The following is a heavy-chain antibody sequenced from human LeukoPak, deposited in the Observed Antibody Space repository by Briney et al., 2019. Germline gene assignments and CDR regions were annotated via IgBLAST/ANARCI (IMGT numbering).Heavy chain of an antibody. CDR2: INSDGSST. V-gene: IGHV3-74*01. D-gene: IGHD6-13*01. CDR3: ARGSSSWSPIDY. CDR1: GFTFGDYA. J-gene: IGHJ4*02. Sequence: GGSLRLSCTASGFTFGDYAMSWVRQAPGKGLVWVSRINSDGSSTSYADSVKGRFTISRDNAKNTLYLQMNSLRAEDTAVYYCARGSSSWSPIDYWGQGTLVTVSS.